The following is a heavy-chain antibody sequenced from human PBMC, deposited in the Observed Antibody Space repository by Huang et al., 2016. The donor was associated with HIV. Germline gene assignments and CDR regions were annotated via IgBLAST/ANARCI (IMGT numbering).Heavy chain of an antibody. Sequence: QVQLVQSRAEVKKPGASVKVSCKVSEYTLTELSIHWVRQPPGKGLEWMGGFDPEIGETIYAQKFQGRVTMTEDTSTETAFMELCGLRPEDTAVYYCATGFDVFFDFWGQGTLVTVSS. V-gene: IGHV1-24*01. J-gene: IGHJ4*02. D-gene: IGHD3-9*01. CDR2: FDPEIGET. CDR3: ATGFDVFFDF. CDR1: EYTLTELS.